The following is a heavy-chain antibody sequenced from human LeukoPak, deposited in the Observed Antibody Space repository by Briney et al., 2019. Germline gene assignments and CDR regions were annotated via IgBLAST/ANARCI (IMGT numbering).Heavy chain of an antibody. Sequence: GGSLRLSCAASGFTFSNAWMSWVRQAPGKGLEWVGRIKSKTDGGTTDYAAPVKGRFTISRDDSKNTLYLQMNSLKTEDTAVYYCTTDVEWGATGSSYYWGQGTLVTVSS. CDR3: TTDVEWGATGSSYY. D-gene: IGHD1-26*01. CDR1: GFTFSNAW. CDR2: IKSKTDGGTT. J-gene: IGHJ4*02. V-gene: IGHV3-15*01.